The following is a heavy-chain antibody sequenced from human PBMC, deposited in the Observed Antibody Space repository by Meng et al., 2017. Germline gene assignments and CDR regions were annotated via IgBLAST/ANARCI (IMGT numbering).Heavy chain of an antibody. CDR1: GYTFTGYY. J-gene: IGHJ4*02. CDR2: IDPKNGDT. CDR3: ARDEDISAAGKLFGDY. Sequence: QGQLVQAGVEVQKPGASVKVSCKASGYTFTGYYMHWVRQAPGQGLEWMGRIDPKNGDTHYAQKFQGRVTMTGDTSISTAYMDLSGLRSDDTAVYYCARDEDISAAGKLFGDYWGQGTLVTVSS. V-gene: IGHV1-2*06. D-gene: IGHD6-13*01.